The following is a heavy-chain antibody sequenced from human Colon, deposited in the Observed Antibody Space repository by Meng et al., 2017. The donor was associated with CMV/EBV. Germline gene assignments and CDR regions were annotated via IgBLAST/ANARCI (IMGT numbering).Heavy chain of an antibody. CDR1: GYTFTAFY. CDR3: ARGTSRGPADH. V-gene: IGHV1-46*01. CDR2: INPTGGST. Sequence: ASVKVSCKPSGYTFTAFYVFWMRQAPGQGLEWIGMINPTGGSTSFAQDFRGRVTLTRDTSTSTVYMDVSSLRSEDTAVYFCARGTSRGPADHWGQGTLVTVSS. J-gene: IGHJ4*02. D-gene: IGHD2-2*01.